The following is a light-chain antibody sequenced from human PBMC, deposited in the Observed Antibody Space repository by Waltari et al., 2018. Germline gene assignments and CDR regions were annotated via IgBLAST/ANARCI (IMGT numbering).Light chain of an antibody. V-gene: IGLV1-44*01. J-gene: IGLJ2*01. CDR2: SDY. CDR1: RSNIGDFS. Sequence: QPVLTQPPSVSGTPGQRVTISCSGSRSNIGDFSVNWYQHLPGSAPRLLIYSDYPGTEGVPDRSSGSKSGTAASLVVSGLQSDDEADYYCAAWDDSLSGVVVGGGTKLTVL. CDR3: AAWDDSLSGVV.